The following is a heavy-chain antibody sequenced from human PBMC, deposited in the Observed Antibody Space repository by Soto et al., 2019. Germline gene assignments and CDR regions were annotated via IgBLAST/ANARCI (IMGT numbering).Heavy chain of an antibody. D-gene: IGHD3-3*01. CDR2: LSPYSGAT. V-gene: IGHV1-2*02. CDR1: GYTFSDFY. Sequence: QVHLVQTGVEVRKPGASVKVSCTPSGYTFSDFYIHWVRQAPGQGLEWMGCLSPYSGATMTAQRFEGSVTMATNTSISTAYMELSSLRYDDTALYYCARGSRITLFAVPSFFSKGLDVWGQGTTVIVSS. J-gene: IGHJ6*02. CDR3: ARGSRITLFAVPSFFSKGLDV.